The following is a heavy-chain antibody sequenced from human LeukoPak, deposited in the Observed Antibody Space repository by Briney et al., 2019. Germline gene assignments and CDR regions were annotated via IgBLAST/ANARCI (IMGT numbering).Heavy chain of an antibody. Sequence: SETLSLTCAVSGGSITSGGYSWSWIRQPPGKGLEWIGYIYYSGSTYYNPSLKSRVTISVDTSKNQFSLKLNSVTAADTAVYYCAKDRGSSFHAFDIWGQGTMVTVSS. D-gene: IGHD1-26*01. CDR3: AKDRGSSFHAFDI. CDR2: IYYSGST. V-gene: IGHV4-30-4*07. CDR1: GGSITSGGYS. J-gene: IGHJ3*02.